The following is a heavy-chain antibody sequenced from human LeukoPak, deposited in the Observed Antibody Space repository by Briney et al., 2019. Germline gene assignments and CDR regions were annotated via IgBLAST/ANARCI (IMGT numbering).Heavy chain of an antibody. CDR1: GFTFSSYA. D-gene: IGHD3-22*01. J-gene: IGHJ4*02. V-gene: IGHV3-23*01. CDR2: ISGSGGST. Sequence: GSLRLSCAASGFTFSSYAMSWVRQAPGKGLEWVSAISGSGGSTYYADSVKGRFTISRDNSKNTLYLQMNSLRAEDTAVYYCAKTHARYYDSSGYPHGFDYWGQGTLVTVSS. CDR3: AKTHARYYDSSGYPHGFDY.